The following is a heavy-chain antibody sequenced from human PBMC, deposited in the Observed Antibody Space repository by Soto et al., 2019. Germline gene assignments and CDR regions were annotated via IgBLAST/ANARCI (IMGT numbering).Heavy chain of an antibody. V-gene: IGHV1-8*01. CDR3: ASEGVRGMDV. D-gene: IGHD3-16*01. CDR1: GYTFTSYD. J-gene: IGHJ6*02. CDR2: MNPNSGNT. Sequence: QVQLVQSGAEVKKPGASVKVSCKASGYTFTSYDINWVRQATGQGLEWMGWMNPNSGNTGYAQKFQGRVTMTRNTTISKAYMELSSLXXXXXXXXYXASEGVRGMDVWGQGTTVTVSS.